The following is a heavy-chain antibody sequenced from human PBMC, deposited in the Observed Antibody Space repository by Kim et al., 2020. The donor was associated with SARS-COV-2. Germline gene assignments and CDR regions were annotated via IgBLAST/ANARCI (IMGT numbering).Heavy chain of an antibody. V-gene: IGHV3-49*03. J-gene: IGHJ6*02. CDR1: GFTFGDYA. CDR3: TSNSGSGSYPNRYYYYGMDV. CDR2: IRSKAYGGTT. D-gene: IGHD1-26*01. Sequence: GGSLRLSCTASGFTFGDYAMSWFRQAPGKGLEWVGFIRSKAYGGTTEYAASVKGRFTISRDDSKSIAYLQMNSLKTEDTAVYYCTSNSGSGSYPNRYYYYGMDVWGQGTTVTVSS.